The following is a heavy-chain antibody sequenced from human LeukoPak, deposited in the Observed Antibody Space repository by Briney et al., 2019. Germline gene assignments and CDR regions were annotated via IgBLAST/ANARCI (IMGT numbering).Heavy chain of an antibody. V-gene: IGHV2-5*02. Sequence: SGPTLVNPTQALALTCTFSGFSLSTTGVGVGWIRQSPGKALEWLALIYWDDDKRYSPSLKSRLTITKDTSKNQVVLTMTNMDPVDTATYYCAHKVSSGWYVDYWGQGTLVTVSS. D-gene: IGHD6-19*01. J-gene: IGHJ4*02. CDR2: IYWDDDK. CDR3: AHKVSSGWYVDY. CDR1: GFSLSTTGVG.